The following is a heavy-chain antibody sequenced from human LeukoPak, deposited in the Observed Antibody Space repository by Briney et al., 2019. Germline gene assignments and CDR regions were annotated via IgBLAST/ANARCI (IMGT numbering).Heavy chain of an antibody. D-gene: IGHD4-17*01. CDR1: GFTFSNYA. CDR3: ARGHTAVTRHFDF. CDR2: ISGSGDST. Sequence: GGSLRLSCAASGFTFSNYAMRWVRQAPGKGLEWVSGISGSGDSTYYADSVKGRFTISRDDAKNLLYLDMNSLRAEDTAVYYCARGHTAVTRHFDFWGQGTLVTVSS. V-gene: IGHV3-23*01. J-gene: IGHJ4*02.